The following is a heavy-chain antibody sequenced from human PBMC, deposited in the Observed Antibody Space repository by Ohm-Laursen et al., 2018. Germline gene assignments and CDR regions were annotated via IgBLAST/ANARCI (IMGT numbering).Heavy chain of an antibody. V-gene: IGHV3-21*01. CDR3: FSGPSWEI. CDR2: ISSSSTYI. J-gene: IGHJ3*02. CDR1: GFTFSSYN. Sequence: SLRLSCAASGFTFSSYNMNWVRQASGEGLEWVSSISSSSTYIYYADSVKGRFTISRDNAKNSLYLQMNSLRAEDTAVYYCFSGPSWEIWGQGTVVTVSS. D-gene: IGHD1-26*01.